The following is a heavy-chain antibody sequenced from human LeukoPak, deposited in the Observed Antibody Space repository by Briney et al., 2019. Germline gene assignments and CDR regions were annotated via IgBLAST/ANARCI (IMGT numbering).Heavy chain of an antibody. CDR1: GFVFSIYA. CDR3: AREGTYSDYWSGYFEY. Sequence: GGSLRLSCEGSGFVFSIYAIHWIRQSPGRGLEWVAVIASDGSYTDYVHFLKERFTISRDNSKNTVYLDVTSLTPEDAAVYYCAREGTYSDYWSGYFEYWGQGTRVIVSS. J-gene: IGHJ4*02. V-gene: IGHV3-30*04. D-gene: IGHD3-3*01. CDR2: IASDGSYT.